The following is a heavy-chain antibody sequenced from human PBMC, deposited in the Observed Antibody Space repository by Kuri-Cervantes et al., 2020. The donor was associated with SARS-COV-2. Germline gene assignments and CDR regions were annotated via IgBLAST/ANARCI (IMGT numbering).Heavy chain of an antibody. J-gene: IGHJ3*02. CDR2: INPSGGST. V-gene: IGHV1-46*01. Sequence: ASVKVSCKASGYTFTSYDINWVRQATGQGLEWMGIINPSGGSTSYAQKFQGRVTMTRDTSTSTVYMELSSLRSEDTAVYYCARDGRAPWVAFDIWGQGTMVTVSS. CDR3: ARDGRAPWVAFDI. D-gene: IGHD1-26*01. CDR1: GYTFTSYD.